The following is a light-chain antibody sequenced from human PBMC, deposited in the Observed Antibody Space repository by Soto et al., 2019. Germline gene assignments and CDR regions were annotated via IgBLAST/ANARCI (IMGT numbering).Light chain of an antibody. CDR1: QTVSSAR. CDR2: GAS. CDR3: HQYGSSPWT. Sequence: EIVLTQSPGTLSLSPGERATLSCRASQTVSSARLAWFQQKPGQAPRLLIYGASSRAPGIPDRFSGSGSETDFTLTITRLESEDFEVYSCHQYGSSPWTFGQGTKADIK. V-gene: IGKV3-20*01. J-gene: IGKJ1*01.